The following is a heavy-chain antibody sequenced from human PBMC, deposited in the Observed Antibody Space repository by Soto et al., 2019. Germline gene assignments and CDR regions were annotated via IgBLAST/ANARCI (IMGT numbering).Heavy chain of an antibody. CDR2: IIPIFGTA. CDR1: GGTFSSYA. CDR3: ARELRGYSGYDNIGYYYYYYGMDV. J-gene: IGHJ6*02. D-gene: IGHD5-12*01. Sequence: QVQLVQSGAEVKKPGSSVKVSCKASGGTFSSYAISWVQQAPGQGLEWMGGIIPIFGTANYAQKFQGRVTITADESTSTAYMELSSLRSEDTAVYYCARELRGYSGYDNIGYYYYYYGMDVWGQGTTVTVSS. V-gene: IGHV1-69*12.